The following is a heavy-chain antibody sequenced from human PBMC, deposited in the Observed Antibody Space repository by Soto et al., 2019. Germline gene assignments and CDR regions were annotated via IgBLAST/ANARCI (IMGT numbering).Heavy chain of an antibody. J-gene: IGHJ6*02. V-gene: IGHV3-23*01. D-gene: IGHD6-13*01. CDR3: AKVTKRAAAGRYEYYKYGMDV. CDR1: GFAFSTYA. CDR2: ISGSGGSS. Sequence: LRLSCAAAGFAFSTYAMTWVRQAPGKGLEWVSVISGSGGSSYYAASVKGRFTISRDNSKNTLFLQMNGLRAEDTAVYYCAKVTKRAAAGRYEYYKYGMDVWGQGTTVTVSS.